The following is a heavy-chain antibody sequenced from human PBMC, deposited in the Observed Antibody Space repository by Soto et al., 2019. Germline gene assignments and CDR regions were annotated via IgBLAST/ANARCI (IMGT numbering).Heavy chain of an antibody. J-gene: IGHJ6*02. CDR2: INPNSGGT. CDR3: ARDQEVAARIGTRGYYYYGMDG. CDR1: GYTFTGYY. D-gene: IGHD6-6*01. V-gene: IGHV1-2*02. Sequence: ASVKVSCKASGYTFTGYYMHWVRQAPGQGLEWMGWINPNSGGTNYAQKFQGRVTMTRDTSISTAYMELSRLRSDDTAVYYCARDQEVAARIGTRGYYYYGMDGWGQGTTVTVSS.